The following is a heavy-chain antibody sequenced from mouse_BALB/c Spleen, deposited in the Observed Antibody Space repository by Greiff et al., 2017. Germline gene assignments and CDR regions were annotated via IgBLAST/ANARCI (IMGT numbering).Heavy chain of an antibody. V-gene: IGHV5-6-5*01. CDR3: ARGGDPYAMDY. CDR2: ISSGGST. CDR1: GFTFSSYA. J-gene: IGHJ4*01. Sequence: EVKLVESGGGLVKPGGSLKLSCAASGFTFSSYAMSWVRQTPEKRLEWVASISSGGSTYYPDSVKGRFTISRDNARNILYLQMSSLRSEDTAMYYCARGGDPYAMDYWGQGTSVTVSS.